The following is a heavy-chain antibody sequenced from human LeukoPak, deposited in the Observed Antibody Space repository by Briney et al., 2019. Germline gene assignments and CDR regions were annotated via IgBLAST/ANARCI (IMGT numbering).Heavy chain of an antibody. CDR3: AKVGSGTYYFYGMDV. Sequence: GGSLRLSCAASGFTFSSYAMSWVRQAPGKGLEGVSAISGSGGSTHYADSVKGRFTISRDNSKNTLYVQMNSLRAEDTAIYYCAKVGSGTYYFYGMDVWGQGTTVTVSS. CDR1: GFTFSSYA. D-gene: IGHD1-1*01. CDR2: ISGSGGST. V-gene: IGHV3-23*01. J-gene: IGHJ6*02.